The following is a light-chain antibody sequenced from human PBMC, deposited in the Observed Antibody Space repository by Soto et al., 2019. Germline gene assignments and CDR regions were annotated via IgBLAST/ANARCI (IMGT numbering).Light chain of an antibody. V-gene: IGLV2-14*01. CDR3: SLYAYSCNYV. CDR2: QVT. CDR1: SSELAIYNY. J-gene: IGLJ1*01. Sequence: QSVLTQPASVSVSPGQSITISCTGTSSELAIYNYVSWYQQQPGKAPTLMIYQVTNRPSGVSNRFSGSRSGNTASLTISGLQAEDEAEYYGSLYAYSCNYVLGTGTK.